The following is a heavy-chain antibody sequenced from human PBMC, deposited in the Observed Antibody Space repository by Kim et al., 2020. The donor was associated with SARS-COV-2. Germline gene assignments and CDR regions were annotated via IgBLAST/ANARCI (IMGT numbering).Heavy chain of an antibody. J-gene: IGHJ4*02. CDR1: GFTFSSYG. CDR3: AKVEQQLVQSLDY. CDR2: ISYDGSNK. D-gene: IGHD6-13*01. Sequence: GGSLRLSCAASGFTFSSYGMHWVRQAPGKGLEWVAVISYDGSNKYYADSVKGRFTISRDNSKNTLYLQMNSLRAEDTAVYYCAKVEQQLVQSLDYWGQGTLVTVSS. V-gene: IGHV3-30*18.